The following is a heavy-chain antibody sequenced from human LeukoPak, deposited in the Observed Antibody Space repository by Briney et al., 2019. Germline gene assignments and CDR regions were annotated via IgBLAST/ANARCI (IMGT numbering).Heavy chain of an antibody. CDR2: IKDDGSEK. CDR1: GFTFNNYW. V-gene: IGHV3-7*01. J-gene: IGHJ4*02. CDR3: ARVAWPYYFDS. Sequence: GGSLRLSCAASGFTFNNYWMSWVRQTPGKGLEWVANIKDDGSEKYYLDSVKGRFTISRDNAKNSLYPQMNGLRAEDTAVYYCARVAWPYYFDSWGQGTLVTVSS.